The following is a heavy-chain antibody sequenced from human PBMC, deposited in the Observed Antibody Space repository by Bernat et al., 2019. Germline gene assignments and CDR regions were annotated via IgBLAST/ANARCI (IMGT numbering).Heavy chain of an antibody. CDR2: ISSSSSTI. CDR1: GFTFSSYS. J-gene: IGHJ4*02. CDR3: ARDRKDSSGYYPSGSLDY. Sequence: EVQLVESGGGLVQPGGSLRLSCAASGFTFSSYSMNWVRQAPGKGLEWVSYISSSSSTIYYADSVKGRFTISRDNAKNSRYLQMNSLRDEDTAVYYCARDRKDSSGYYPSGSLDYWGQGTLVTVSS. D-gene: IGHD3-22*01. V-gene: IGHV3-48*02.